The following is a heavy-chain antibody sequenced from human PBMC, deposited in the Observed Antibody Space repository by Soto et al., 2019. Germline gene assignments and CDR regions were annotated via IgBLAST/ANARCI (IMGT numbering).Heavy chain of an antibody. D-gene: IGHD6-13*01. V-gene: IGHV3-23*01. CDR1: VFTFSSCG. CDR2: ISGSGGST. Sequence: EVQLLESGGSLVQPGGSLRLSCAASVFTFSSCGMSWVRQAPGKGLEWVSAISGSGGSTYYADSVKGRFTFSRDNSKNTLYLQMNSLRAEDTAVYYCAKGSGSSWYSTWGQGTLVTVSS. CDR3: AKGSGSSWYST. J-gene: IGHJ4*02.